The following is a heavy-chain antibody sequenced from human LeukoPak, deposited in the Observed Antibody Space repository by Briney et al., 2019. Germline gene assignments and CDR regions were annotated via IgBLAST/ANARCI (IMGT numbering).Heavy chain of an antibody. Sequence: SETLSLTCTVSGGSTSSYYWSWIRQPPGEVLEWVGYIYYSGSTNYNPSLKSRVTISVDTSKKQFSLKLSSVTAADTAVYYCARDSYYESSGYYYWGQGTLVTVSS. CDR3: ARDSYYESSGYYY. V-gene: IGHV4-59*01. CDR2: IYYSGST. J-gene: IGHJ4*02. D-gene: IGHD3-22*01. CDR1: GGSTSSYY.